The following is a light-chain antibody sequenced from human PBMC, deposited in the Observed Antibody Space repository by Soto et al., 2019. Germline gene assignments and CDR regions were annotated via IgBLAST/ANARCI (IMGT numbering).Light chain of an antibody. Sequence: QSVLTQPPSVSAAPGQKVTISCSGSSSNIGAPYDVHWYQHLPGTAPKLLIYGDNNRPSGVPDRFSGSKSGTSASLAITRLQAEDEAHYYCQSYDISLHNYVFGTGTKLTVL. J-gene: IGLJ1*01. V-gene: IGLV1-40*01. CDR1: SSNIGAPYD. CDR3: QSYDISLHNYV. CDR2: GDN.